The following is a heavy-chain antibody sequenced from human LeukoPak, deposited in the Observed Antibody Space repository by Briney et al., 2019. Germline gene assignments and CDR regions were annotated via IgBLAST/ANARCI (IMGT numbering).Heavy chain of an antibody. J-gene: IGHJ4*02. V-gene: IGHV3-74*01. Sequence: PGGSLRLSCAASGLTFSSHWMHWVRQAPGKGLVWVSRITNDGSSTTYADSVKGRFTISRDNAKNFLYLQMNSLRAEDTALCYCAKVYSGWYGGVDYWGQGTLVTVSS. CDR3: AKVYSGWYGGVDY. CDR1: GLTFSSHW. CDR2: ITNDGSST. D-gene: IGHD6-19*01.